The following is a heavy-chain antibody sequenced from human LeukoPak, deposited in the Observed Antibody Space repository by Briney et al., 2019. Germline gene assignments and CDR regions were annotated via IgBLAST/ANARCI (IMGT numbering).Heavy chain of an antibody. J-gene: IGHJ4*02. Sequence: GGSLRLSCAASGFSFSAYAMNCVRQAPGQGLEWVSSISRTGTKTDYAESVKGRFTISRDNSKNTLHLQMKSLRDEDTAVYYCAKDLGFGGNSFDSWGQGTLVTVSS. CDR2: ISRTGTKT. V-gene: IGHV3-23*01. CDR3: AKDLGFGGNSFDS. D-gene: IGHD4-23*01. CDR1: GFSFSAYA.